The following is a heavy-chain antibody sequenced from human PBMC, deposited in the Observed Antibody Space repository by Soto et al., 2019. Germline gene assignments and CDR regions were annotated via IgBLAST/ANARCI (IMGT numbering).Heavy chain of an antibody. J-gene: IGHJ6*04. V-gene: IGHV1-69*06. Sequence: SVKVSCKASGGSFNSDALSWVRQAPRQGIEWMGAIIPIFDTPNYAQKFQGRLTITADKSTSTAYMELSGLRSEDTAVYYCARARLWFGELLSSYYPYYGMDVWGEGTTVTVSS. CDR3: ARARLWFGELLSSYYPYYGMDV. CDR2: IIPIFDTP. CDR1: GGSFNSDA. D-gene: IGHD3-10*01.